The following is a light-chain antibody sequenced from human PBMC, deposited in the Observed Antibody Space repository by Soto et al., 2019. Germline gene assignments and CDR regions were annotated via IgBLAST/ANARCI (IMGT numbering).Light chain of an antibody. Sequence: IVLAESPGTLSLSPGERATLSCRASRSVSSSYLSWYQQKPGQAPRLLIYGASSRATGIPDRFSGSGSGTDFTLTISRLEPEDFAVYYCQQYGSSPRISFGQGTRLEI. CDR2: GAS. V-gene: IGKV3-20*01. J-gene: IGKJ5*01. CDR1: RSVSSSY. CDR3: QQYGSSPRIS.